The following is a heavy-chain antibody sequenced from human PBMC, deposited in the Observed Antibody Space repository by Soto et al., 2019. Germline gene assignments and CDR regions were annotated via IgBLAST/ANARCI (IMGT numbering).Heavy chain of an antibody. CDR2: MYYSGSS. V-gene: IGHV4-39*01. J-gene: IGHJ4*02. CDR1: DGSTSYRSYF. D-gene: IGHD2-21*02. Sequence: DSLSLACSVSDGSTSYRSYFWVWVRQSPGKGLEWIGSMYYSGSSYYNPSLKSRVAISVDTSKNQFSLKLRSVTAADTAVYFRARQRLLRLKPDFDIWGQGTMVTGSS. CDR3: ARQRLLRLKPDFDI.